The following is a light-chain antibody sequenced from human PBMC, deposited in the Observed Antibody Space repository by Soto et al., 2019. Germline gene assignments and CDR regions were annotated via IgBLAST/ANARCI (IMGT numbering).Light chain of an antibody. V-gene: IGKV1-9*01. CDR3: QQLHSYPIT. J-gene: IGKJ5*01. CDR1: QGISNY. Sequence: DIQLTQSPSFLSASVGDRVTISCRASQGISNYLAWYQQKPGKAPKFLIYAASTLQSGVPSRFSGSGSGTECKLTISSLQPEDFATYYCQQLHSYPITFGQGTRLEIK. CDR2: AAS.